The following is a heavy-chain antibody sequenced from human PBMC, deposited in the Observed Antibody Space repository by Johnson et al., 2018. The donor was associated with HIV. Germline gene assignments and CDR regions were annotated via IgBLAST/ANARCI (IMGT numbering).Heavy chain of an antibody. CDR2: ISYDGSNK. CDR1: GFTFSSYA. Sequence: QVQLVESGGGVVQPGRSLRLSCAASGFTFSSYAMHWVRQAPGKGLEWVAVISYDGSNKYYADSVKGRFTISRDNSKNTLYLQMNSLRAEDTAVYYCASTSSGWFYAFDIWGQGTVVTVSS. V-gene: IGHV3-30-3*01. CDR3: ASTSSGWFYAFDI. D-gene: IGHD6-19*01. J-gene: IGHJ3*02.